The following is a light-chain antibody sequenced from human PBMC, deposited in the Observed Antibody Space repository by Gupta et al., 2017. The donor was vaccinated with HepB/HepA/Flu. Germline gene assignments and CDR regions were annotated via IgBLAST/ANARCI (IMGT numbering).Light chain of an antibody. CDR2: SAS. CDR3: QQFKSFPLT. J-gene: IGKJ5*01. CDR1: QGISSY. V-gene: IGKV1-9*01. Sequence: DIQLTQSPSFLSSSVGDRVTITCRASQGISSYLAWYQQRPGKAPNLLIYSASTLQRGVPSRFSGSGSGTEFTLTISSLQPEDFASYYCQQFKSFPLTFGQGTRLEIK.